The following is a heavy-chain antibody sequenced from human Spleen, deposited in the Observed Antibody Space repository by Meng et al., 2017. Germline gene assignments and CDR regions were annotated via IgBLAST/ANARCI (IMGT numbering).Heavy chain of an antibody. CDR3: ARGPTTMAHDFDY. J-gene: IGHJ4*02. CDR2: INHSGST. D-gene: IGHD4-11*01. CDR1: GGSFGDYY. V-gene: IGHV4-34*01. Sequence: QAQLQPWGAGVLKPSGPLSLPCFVSGGSFGDYYWSWIRQPPGKGLEWIGEINHSGSTNYNPSLESRATISVDTSQNNLSLKLSSVTAADSAVYYCARGPTTMAHDFDYWGQGTLVTVSS.